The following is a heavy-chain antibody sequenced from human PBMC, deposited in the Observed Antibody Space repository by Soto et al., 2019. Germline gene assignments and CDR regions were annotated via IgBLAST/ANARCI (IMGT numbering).Heavy chain of an antibody. D-gene: IGHD2-15*01. CDR3: AKGWLLRYYYGMDV. CDR1: GFTLNNYW. CDR2: ISGSGGST. J-gene: IGHJ6*02. Sequence: GGSLRLSCTASGFTLNNYWMSWVRQAPGKGLEWVSAISGSGGSTYYTDSVKGRFTISRDNSKNTLYLQMNSLRAEDTAVYYCAKGWLLRYYYGMDVWGQGTTVTVSS. V-gene: IGHV3-23*01.